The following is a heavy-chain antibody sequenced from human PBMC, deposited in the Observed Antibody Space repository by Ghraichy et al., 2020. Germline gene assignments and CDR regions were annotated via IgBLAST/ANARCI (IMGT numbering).Heavy chain of an antibody. Sequence: LSLTCAASGFTFSGSAIHWVRQASGKGLEWVGRIRSKANSYATAYAASVKGRFTISRDDSKDTAYLQIDSLKTEGTAVYYCTSREVAAALGVWGKGATVTVSS. D-gene: IGHD6-13*01. V-gene: IGHV3-73*01. CDR1: GFTFSGSA. CDR3: TSREVAAALGV. CDR2: IRSKANSYAT. J-gene: IGHJ6*04.